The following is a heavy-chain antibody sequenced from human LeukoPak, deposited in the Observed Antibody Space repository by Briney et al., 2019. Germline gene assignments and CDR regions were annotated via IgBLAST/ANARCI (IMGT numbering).Heavy chain of an antibody. CDR1: GYTFTAYY. V-gene: IGHV1-2*02. D-gene: IGHD2-2*01. J-gene: IGHJ4*02. CDR2: INPNSGDT. Sequence: ASVRVSCKASGYTFTAYYMHWVREPPGQGLEWMGWINPNSGDTNYAQKFRDRVTMTRDTSIRTVYMELSRLRSDDTAVYFCARDRIGDCGATSCYLAYWGQGSLVTVSS. CDR3: ARDRIGDCGATSCYLAY.